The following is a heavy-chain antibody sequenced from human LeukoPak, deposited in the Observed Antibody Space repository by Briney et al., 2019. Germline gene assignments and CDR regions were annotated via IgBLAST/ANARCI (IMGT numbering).Heavy chain of an antibody. Sequence: PGGSLTLSCAASGFTFSAYDLSWVRQAQGQGLEWVAAISRSGSTPYYTASVKGRFTISRDNSKNTLFLQMNSLRAGDTAVYYCANLTPDSTTPTDFWGQGTLVTVSS. V-gene: IGHV3-23*01. J-gene: IGHJ4*02. CDR3: ANLTPDSTTPTDF. CDR2: ISRSGSTP. CDR1: GFTFSAYD. D-gene: IGHD1-1*01.